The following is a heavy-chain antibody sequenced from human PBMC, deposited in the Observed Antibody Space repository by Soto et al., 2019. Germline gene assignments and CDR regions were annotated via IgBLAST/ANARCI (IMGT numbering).Heavy chain of an antibody. V-gene: IGHV3-23*01. J-gene: IGHJ4*02. CDR2: ISGSGGST. Sequence: EVQLLDSGGGLVQPGGSLRLSCAASGFTFITYAMSWVRQAPGKGLGWGAIISGSGGSTYYPDSVKGRFTISRDNSKNTLYLQMNSLRADDTAVYYCAKLPAAQSYFDFWGQGTLVTVSS. D-gene: IGHD2-2*01. CDR3: AKLPAAQSYFDF. CDR1: GFTFITYA.